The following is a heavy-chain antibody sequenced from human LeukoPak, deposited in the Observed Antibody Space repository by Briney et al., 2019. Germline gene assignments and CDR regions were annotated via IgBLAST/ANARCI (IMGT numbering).Heavy chain of an antibody. CDR3: YYGDYSELLDY. V-gene: IGHV3-53*01. CDR1: GFTFDDYT. D-gene: IGHD4-17*01. CDR2: IYSGGST. Sequence: GGSLRLSCAASGFTFDDYTMHWVRQAPGKGLEWVSVIYSGGSTYYADSVKGRFTISRDNSKNTLYLQMNSLRAEDTAVYYCYYGDYSELLDYWGQGTLVTVSS. J-gene: IGHJ4*02.